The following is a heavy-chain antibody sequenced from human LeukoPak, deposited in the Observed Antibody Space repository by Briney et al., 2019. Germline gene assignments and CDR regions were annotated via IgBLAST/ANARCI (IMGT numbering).Heavy chain of an antibody. V-gene: IGHV3-7*04. Sequence: GGSLRLSCAASGLTFSNYWMSWIRQAPGRGLEWVANIREDGSSKNYVDSVQGRFTISRDNAKKALYLQMNSLRAEDTAVYYCGREIPGGTTSLDCWGQGTPVTVSS. CDR2: IREDGSSK. CDR1: GLTFSNYW. D-gene: IGHD1-26*01. J-gene: IGHJ4*02. CDR3: GREIPGGTTSLDC.